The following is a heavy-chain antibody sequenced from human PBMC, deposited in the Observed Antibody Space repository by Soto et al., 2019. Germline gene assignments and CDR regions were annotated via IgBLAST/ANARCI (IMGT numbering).Heavy chain of an antibody. CDR1: GGTFSSYA. V-gene: IGHV1-69*13. J-gene: IGHJ4*02. D-gene: IGHD3-16*01. CDR3: VKKRSSDRTNYDHFDY. CDR2: IIPIFGTA. Sequence: ASVKVSCKASGGTFSSYAISWVRQAPGQGLEWMGGIIPIFGTANYAQKFQGRVTITADESTSTAYMELSSLRSEDTAVYFCVKKRSSDRTNYDHFDYWGQGTLVTVSS.